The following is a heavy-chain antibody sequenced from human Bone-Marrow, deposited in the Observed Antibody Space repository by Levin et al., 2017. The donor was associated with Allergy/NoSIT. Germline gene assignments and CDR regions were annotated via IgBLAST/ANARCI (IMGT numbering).Heavy chain of an antibody. V-gene: IGHV4-31*03. CDR1: GGAISSGGYY. J-gene: IGHJ4*02. CDR2: IYYSGST. Sequence: SETLSLTCTVSGGAISSGGYYWSWIRQHPGKGLEWIGDIYYSGSTFFNPSLKSRLTISVDTSKNQFALTLNSVTAAYTAVYYCARVFSYDDYAWQSYRPQGVDYWGQGALVTVYS. CDR3: ARVFSYDDYAWQSYRPQGVDY. D-gene: IGHD3-16*02.